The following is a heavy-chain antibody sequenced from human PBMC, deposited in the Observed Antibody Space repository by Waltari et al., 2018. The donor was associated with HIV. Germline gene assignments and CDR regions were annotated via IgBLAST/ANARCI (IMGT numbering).Heavy chain of an antibody. V-gene: IGHV3-23*01. CDR2: ISGSGGSS. D-gene: IGHD2-21*01. Sequence: EVQLLESGGGLVQSGGSLRLSCAASGFTFSSYVMSWVRQAPGKGLEWVSAISGSGGSSYYADSGKGRFTISRDNSKNTLYLQMNSLRAEDTAVYYCARPQHIVVVIAIHDAFDIWGQGTMVTVSS. CDR1: GFTFSSYV. J-gene: IGHJ3*02. CDR3: ARPQHIVVVIAIHDAFDI.